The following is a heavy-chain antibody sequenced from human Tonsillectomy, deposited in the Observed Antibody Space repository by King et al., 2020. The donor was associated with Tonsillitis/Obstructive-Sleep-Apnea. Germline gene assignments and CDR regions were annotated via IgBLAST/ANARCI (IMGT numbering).Heavy chain of an antibody. CDR2: ISWNSDTI. D-gene: IGHD2-2*01. CDR3: AKDLIKATSGTPGDAFDI. CDR1: GFTFDEFP. J-gene: IGHJ3*02. V-gene: IGHV3-9*01. Sequence: QLVQSGGGLVQPGRSLRLSCAASGFTFDEFPMYWVRQAPGKGLEWVSGISWNSDTIHYADSVKGRFTISRDNAKNSLYLQMNSLRAEDTALYYCAKDLIKATSGTPGDAFDIWGQGTMVTVSS.